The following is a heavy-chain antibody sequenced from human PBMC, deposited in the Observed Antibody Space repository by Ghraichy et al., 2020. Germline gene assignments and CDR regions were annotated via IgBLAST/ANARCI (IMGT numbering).Heavy chain of an antibody. CDR2: FYYGGNT. Sequence: SQTLSLTCTVSGDSIRDSKYYWGWIRQPPGKGLEWIGSFYYGGNTFYNPSLKSRVAISTDTSKNQFSLNLTSVTAADTASYYCARSYGDYELHAFNVWGLGPMVTVSS. CDR1: GDSIRDSKYY. CDR3: ARSYGDYELHAFNV. J-gene: IGHJ3*01. V-gene: IGHV4-39*07. D-gene: IGHD4-17*01.